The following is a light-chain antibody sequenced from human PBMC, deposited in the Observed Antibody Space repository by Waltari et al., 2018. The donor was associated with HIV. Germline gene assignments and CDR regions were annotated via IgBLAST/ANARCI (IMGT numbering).Light chain of an antibody. V-gene: IGLV3-1*01. CDR2: QDT. CDR1: KLGNKY. CDR3: QAWDSGTEV. J-gene: IGLJ2*01. Sequence: SYELTQPPSVSVSPGQTASITCSGDKLGNKYACWYQQKPGQSPVLVIYQDTKRPSGIPERFAGSTSGNTVTLTIGGTQTMDEADYYCQAWDSGTEVFGGGTKLTVL.